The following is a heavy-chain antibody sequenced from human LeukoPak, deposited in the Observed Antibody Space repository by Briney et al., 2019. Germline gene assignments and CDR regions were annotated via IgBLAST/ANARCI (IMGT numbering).Heavy chain of an antibody. V-gene: IGHV3-72*01. CDR3: ARVPGTTFLLSYMDV. Sequence: QPGGSLRLSCAASGFTFNDHYMHWVRQAPAQGREWGGRIRKKANSYTTEYAASVKGKFTISRDESRNSLYLQMNSLKPEDTAVYYCARVPGTTFLLSYMDVWGKGTTVTVSS. CDR2: IRKKANSYTT. J-gene: IGHJ6*03. CDR1: GFTFNDHY. D-gene: IGHD1-7*01.